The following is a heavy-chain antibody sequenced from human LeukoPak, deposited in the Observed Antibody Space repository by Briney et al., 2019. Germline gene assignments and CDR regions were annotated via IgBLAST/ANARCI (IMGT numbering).Heavy chain of an antibody. V-gene: IGHV1-69*13. Sequence: ASVKVSCKASGGTFSSYAISWVRQAPGQGLEWMGGIIPIFGTANYAQKFQGRVTITADESTSTAYMELSSLRSEDTAVYYCARTPASRPCSGGSCPDYRGQGTLVTVSS. D-gene: IGHD2-15*01. J-gene: IGHJ4*02. CDR1: GGTFSSYA. CDR3: ARTPASRPCSGGSCPDY. CDR2: IIPIFGTA.